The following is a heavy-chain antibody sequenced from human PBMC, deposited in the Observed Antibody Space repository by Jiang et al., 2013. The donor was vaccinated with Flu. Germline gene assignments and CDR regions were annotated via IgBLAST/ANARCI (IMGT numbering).Heavy chain of an antibody. J-gene: IGHJ4*02. CDR3: ARGGDIVVVPAATYYFDY. Sequence: YAQKFQGRVTMTRDTSISTAYMELSRLRSDDTAVYYCARGGDIVVVPAATYYFDYWGQGTLVTVSS. D-gene: IGHD2-2*01. V-gene: IGHV1-2*02.